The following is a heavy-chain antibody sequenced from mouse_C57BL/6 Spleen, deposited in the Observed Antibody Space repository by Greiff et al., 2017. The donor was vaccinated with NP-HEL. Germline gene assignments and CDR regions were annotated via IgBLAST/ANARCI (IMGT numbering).Heavy chain of an antibody. Sequence: QVQLQQSGAELVRPGASVTLSCKASGYTFTDYEMHWVKQTPVHGLEWIGAIDPETGGTAYNQKFKGKAILTADKSSSPAYMELRSLTAEDSAVYYCTVYDGYYYAMDYWGQGTSVTVSS. V-gene: IGHV1-15*01. D-gene: IGHD2-3*01. J-gene: IGHJ4*01. CDR2: IDPETGGT. CDR1: GYTFTDYE. CDR3: TVYDGYYYAMDY.